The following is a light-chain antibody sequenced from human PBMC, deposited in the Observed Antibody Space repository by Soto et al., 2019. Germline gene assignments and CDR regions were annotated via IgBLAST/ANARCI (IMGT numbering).Light chain of an antibody. CDR2: GAS. V-gene: IGKV3-20*01. CDR1: QSVSSSY. J-gene: IGKJ1*01. Sequence: ETVLTQSTGTLSLSPGERATLSCRASQSVSSSYLAWYQQKPGQAPRLLLYGASSRATGIPDRFSGSGSGPDFTLTISRLEPEDFAVYYCQQYGSSPWTFGQGTKVEIK. CDR3: QQYGSSPWT.